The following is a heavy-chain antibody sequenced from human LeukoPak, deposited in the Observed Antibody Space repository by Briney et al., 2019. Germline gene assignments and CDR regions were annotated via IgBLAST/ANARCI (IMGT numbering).Heavy chain of an antibody. D-gene: IGHD2-2*01. V-gene: IGHV7-4-1*02. Sequence: ASVKVSCKASGYTFTSYGISWVRQAPGQGLEWMGWINTNTGNPTYAQGFTGRFVFSLDTSVSTAYLQISSLKAEDTAVYYCARGIVVSAAISCYGMDVWGQGTTVTVSS. CDR1: GYTFTSYG. J-gene: IGHJ6*02. CDR2: INTNTGNP. CDR3: ARGIVVSAAISCYGMDV.